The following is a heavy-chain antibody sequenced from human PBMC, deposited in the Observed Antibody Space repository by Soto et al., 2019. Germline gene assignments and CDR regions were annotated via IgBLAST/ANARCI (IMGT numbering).Heavy chain of an antibody. V-gene: IGHV3-73*01. Sequence: EVQLVESGGGLVQPGGSLKLSCAASGFTFSASAMHWVRQASGKGLEWVGRIKSKANNYAIAYAESVKGRFAISRDGSKNTTYLQISSLRTEDTAVYYCTRHRIIWANHMTTVIRNDGFDIWGQGTMVTVSS. CDR1: GFTFSASA. CDR2: IKSKANNYAI. CDR3: TRHRIIWANHMTTVIRNDGFDI. J-gene: IGHJ3*02. D-gene: IGHD4-17*01.